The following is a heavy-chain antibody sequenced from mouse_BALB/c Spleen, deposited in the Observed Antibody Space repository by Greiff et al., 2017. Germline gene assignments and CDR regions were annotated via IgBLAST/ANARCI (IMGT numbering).Heavy chain of an antibody. J-gene: IGHJ3*01. Sequence: QVQLQQSGAELAKPGASVKMSCKASGYTFTSYWMHWVKQRPGQGLEWIGYINPSTGYTEYNQKFKDKATLTADKSSSTAYMQLSSLTSEDSAVYYCARGNPFAYWGQGTLVTVSA. V-gene: IGHV1-7*01. CDR3: ARGNPFAY. D-gene: IGHD2-1*01. CDR2: INPSTGYT. CDR1: GYTFTSYW.